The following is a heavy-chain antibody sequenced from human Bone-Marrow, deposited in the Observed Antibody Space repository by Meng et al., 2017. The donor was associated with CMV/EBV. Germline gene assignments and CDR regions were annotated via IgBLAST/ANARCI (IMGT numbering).Heavy chain of an antibody. CDR2: IRYDGSNK. D-gene: IGHD6-13*01. CDR1: GFTFSSYW. CDR3: AKDKRVYSSRCTNFDY. Sequence: GGSLRLSCAASGFTFSSYWMSWVRQAPGKGLEWVAFIRYDGSNKSYADSVKGRFTISRDNSKNTLYLQMNSLRAEDTDLYYCAKDKRVYSSRCTNFDYWGQGTLVTVSS. V-gene: IGHV3-30*02. J-gene: IGHJ4*02.